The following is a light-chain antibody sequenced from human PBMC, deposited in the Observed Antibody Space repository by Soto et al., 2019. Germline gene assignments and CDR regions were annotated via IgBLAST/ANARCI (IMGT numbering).Light chain of an antibody. J-gene: IGKJ4*01. CDR3: QQRSNWPRT. Sequence: EIVLTQSPATLSLSPGERATLSCRASQSVRTYLAWYQHKPGQAPRLLIYDASNRATGIPARFSGSGSGTDFTLTISRLEPEDFAVYYCQQRSNWPRTFGGGTKV. CDR2: DAS. CDR1: QSVRTY. V-gene: IGKV3-11*01.